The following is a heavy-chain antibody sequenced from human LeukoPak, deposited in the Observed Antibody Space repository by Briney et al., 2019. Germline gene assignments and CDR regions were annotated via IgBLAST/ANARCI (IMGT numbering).Heavy chain of an antibody. V-gene: IGHV1-2*02. J-gene: IGHJ5*02. Sequence: ASVKVSCKASGYTFTGYYMHWVRQAPGQGLEWMGWINPNSGGTNYAQKFQGRVTMTRDTSISTAYMELSRLRSDDTAVYYCATLGYDILTGYYHLPRRVGFDPWGQGTLVTVSS. D-gene: IGHD3-9*01. CDR3: ATLGYDILTGYYHLPRRVGFDP. CDR2: INPNSGGT. CDR1: GYTFTGYY.